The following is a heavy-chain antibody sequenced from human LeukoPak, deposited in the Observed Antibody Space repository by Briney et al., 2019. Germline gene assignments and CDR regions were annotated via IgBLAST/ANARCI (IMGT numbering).Heavy chain of an antibody. Sequence: SVKVSCKASGGTFSSYAISWVRQAPGQGLEWMGRIIPIFGIANYAQKFQGRVTITADKSTSTAYMELGSLRSEDTAVYYCATYYYDSSGYYDYWGRGTLVTVSS. J-gene: IGHJ4*02. D-gene: IGHD3-22*01. V-gene: IGHV1-69*04. CDR2: IIPIFGIA. CDR3: ATYYYDSSGYYDY. CDR1: GGTFSSYA.